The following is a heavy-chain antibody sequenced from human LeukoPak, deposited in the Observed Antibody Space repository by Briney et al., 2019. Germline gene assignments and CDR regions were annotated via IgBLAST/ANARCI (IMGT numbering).Heavy chain of an antibody. CDR1: GGSFSGYY. D-gene: IGHD3-10*01. CDR3: ARVGGLRGVRGLDY. V-gene: IGHV4-34*01. J-gene: IGHJ4*02. CDR2: INHSGST. Sequence: SETLSLTCAVYGGSFSGYYWSWIRQPPGKGLEWIGEINHSGSTNYNPSLKSRVTISVDTSKNQFSLKLSSVTAADTAVYYCARVGGLRGVRGLDYWGQGTLVTVSS.